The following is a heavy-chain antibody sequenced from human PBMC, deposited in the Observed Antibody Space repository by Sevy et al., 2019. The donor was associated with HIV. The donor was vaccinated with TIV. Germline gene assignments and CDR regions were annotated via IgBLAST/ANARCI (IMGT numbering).Heavy chain of an antibody. CDR3: ARDRSFITMVRGVPFDY. CDR2: ISAYNGNT. V-gene: IGHV1-18*04. Sequence: ASVKVSCKASGYTFTSYGISWVRQAPGQGLEWMGRISAYNGNTNYAQKLQGRVTMTTDTSTSTAYMELRSLRSDDTAVYYCARDRSFITMVRGVPFDYWGQGTLVTVSS. D-gene: IGHD3-10*01. J-gene: IGHJ4*02. CDR1: GYTFTSYG.